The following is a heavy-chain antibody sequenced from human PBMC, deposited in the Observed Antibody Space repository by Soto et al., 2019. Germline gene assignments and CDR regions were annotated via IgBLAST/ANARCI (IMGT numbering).Heavy chain of an antibody. CDR3: ATVPAASSYYKLEA. Sequence: PGGSLRLSCAASGFTFSNCAMNWVRQAPGKGLEWVAGIVDSGGRTFYADSVKGRFTISRDNSKNTLYLQMNNLRADDTAVYYCATVPAASSYYKLEAWGQGTTVTVSS. D-gene: IGHD1-1*01. V-gene: IGHV3-23*01. CDR1: GFTFSNCA. J-gene: IGHJ6*02. CDR2: IVDSGGRT.